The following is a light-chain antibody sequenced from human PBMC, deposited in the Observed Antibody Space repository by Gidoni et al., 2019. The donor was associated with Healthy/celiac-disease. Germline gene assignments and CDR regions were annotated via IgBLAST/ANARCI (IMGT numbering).Light chain of an antibody. CDR1: QSVSSSY. Sequence: EIVLTQYPGTLSLSPGERATLPCRASQSVSSSYLAWYQQKPGQAPSLLIYGASSRATGIPDRFSGSGSGTDFTLTISRLEPEEFAVYYCQQYGSSPATFGGGTKVEIK. J-gene: IGKJ4*01. CDR2: GAS. CDR3: QQYGSSPAT. V-gene: IGKV3-20*01.